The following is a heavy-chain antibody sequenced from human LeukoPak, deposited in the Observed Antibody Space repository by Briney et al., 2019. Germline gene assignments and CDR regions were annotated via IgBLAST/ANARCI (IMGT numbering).Heavy chain of an antibody. D-gene: IGHD4-23*01. CDR2: IYYSGGT. J-gene: IGHJ6*03. CDR3: ARGDGGNSRFYYYYYYMDV. Sequence: TSETLSLTCTVSGGSISSSSYYWGWIRQPPGKGLEWIGSIYYSGGTYYNPSLKSRVTISVDTSKNQFSLKLSSVTAADTAVYYCARGDGGNSRFYYYYYYMDVWGKGTTVTVSS. CDR1: GGSISSSSYY. V-gene: IGHV4-39*01.